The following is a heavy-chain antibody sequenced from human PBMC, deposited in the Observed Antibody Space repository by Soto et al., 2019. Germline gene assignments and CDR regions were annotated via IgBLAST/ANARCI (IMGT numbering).Heavy chain of an antibody. CDR2: ISYDGSNK. CDR1: GFIFSSYG. D-gene: IGHD1-26*01. Sequence: SLRLSCAASGFIFSSYGMHWVRQAPGKGLEWVAVISYDGSNKYYADSVKGRFTISRDNSKSTLYLQMNSLRAEDTAVYYCAKVVGTTALVGIDFWGQGALVTVSS. V-gene: IGHV3-30*18. CDR3: AKVVGTTALVGIDF. J-gene: IGHJ4*02.